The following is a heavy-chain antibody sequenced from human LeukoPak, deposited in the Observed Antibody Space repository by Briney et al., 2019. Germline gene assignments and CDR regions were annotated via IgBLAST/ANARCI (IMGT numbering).Heavy chain of an antibody. CDR1: GCSISSCDYY. Sequence: SETLSLTCTVSGCSISSCDYYWSWIRQPPGKGLVWIGFMSYRGRTYYNPALKSRLTISVDPYKSQFSQKLNSVTAQDTAVYYGARHSIPGSNLNWFEPWGRGTLVSVSS. D-gene: IGHD1-20*01. V-gene: IGHV4-61*08. J-gene: IGHJ5*02. CDR3: ARHSIPGSNLNWFEP. CDR2: MSYRGRT.